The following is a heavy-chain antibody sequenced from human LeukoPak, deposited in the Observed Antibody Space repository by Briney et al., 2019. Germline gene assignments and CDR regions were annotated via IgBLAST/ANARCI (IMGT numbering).Heavy chain of an antibody. D-gene: IGHD2-8*01. CDR1: GFTFSNYD. J-gene: IGHJ6*03. V-gene: IGHV3-13*01. CDR2: IDTAGGT. Sequence: GGSLRLTCAASGFTFSNYDMHWVRQATGKALEWVSAIDTAGGTYYPGSVKGRFTISRENSKNSLYLQMDTLRAEDTAVYFCVRELMGPGRYYYMDAWGKGNTVTVSS. CDR3: VRELMGPGRYYYMDA.